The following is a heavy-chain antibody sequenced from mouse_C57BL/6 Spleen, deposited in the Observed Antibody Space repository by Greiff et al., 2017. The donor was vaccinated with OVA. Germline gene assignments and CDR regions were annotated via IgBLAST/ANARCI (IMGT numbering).Heavy chain of an antibody. V-gene: IGHV14-3*01. CDR1: GFTIKNTS. J-gene: IGHJ1*03. CDR2: IDPANGNT. CDR3: ARGKGDWYFDV. Sequence: EVQLQQSVAELVRPGASVKLSCTASGFTIKNTSMHWVKQRPEQGLEWIGRIDPANGNTKYAPKFKGKATITADTSSNTAYLQLSSLTSEDTAIYYCARGKGDWYFDVWGTGTTVTVSS.